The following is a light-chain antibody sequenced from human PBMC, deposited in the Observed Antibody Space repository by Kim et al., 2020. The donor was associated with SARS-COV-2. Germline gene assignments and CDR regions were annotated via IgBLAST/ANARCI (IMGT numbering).Light chain of an antibody. CDR1: SLRSYY. Sequence: SSELTQDPAVSVALGQTVSITCQGDSLRSYYATWYQQKPGQAPILVIYGKNNRPSGIPDRFSGSSSGNTASLTITGTQAGDESDYYCNSRASNDNVVFAG. CDR2: GKN. CDR3: NSRASNDNVV. V-gene: IGLV3-19*01. J-gene: IGLJ2*01.